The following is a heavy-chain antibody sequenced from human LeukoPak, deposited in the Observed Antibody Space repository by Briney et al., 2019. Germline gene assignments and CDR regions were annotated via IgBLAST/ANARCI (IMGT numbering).Heavy chain of an antibody. CDR1: GFTFSSYS. J-gene: IGHJ4*02. V-gene: IGHV3-48*01. Sequence: GGSLRLSCAASGFTFSSYSMNWVRQAPGKGLEWVAYISSTSASLYYAKSVKGRFTISRDNAENSLYLQMNSLRAEDTAVYYCARDHWVGDFWSGYHFDYWGQGTLVTVSS. CDR3: ARDHWVGDFWSGYHFDY. D-gene: IGHD3-3*01. CDR2: ISSTSASL.